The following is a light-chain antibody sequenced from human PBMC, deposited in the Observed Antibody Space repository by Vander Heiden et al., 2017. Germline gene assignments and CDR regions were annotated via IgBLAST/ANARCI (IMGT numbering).Light chain of an antibody. Sequence: QSALTQPRSVSGSPGQSVTVSCTGTSSDVGGYNYVSWYQQHPGKAPKLMIYDVIKRPSGVPDRFSGSKSGNTASLTISGLQADDEADYYCYSYAGSATLVFGGGTRVAVL. J-gene: IGLJ2*01. CDR1: SSDVGGYNY. CDR3: YSYAGSATLV. V-gene: IGLV2-11*01. CDR2: DVI.